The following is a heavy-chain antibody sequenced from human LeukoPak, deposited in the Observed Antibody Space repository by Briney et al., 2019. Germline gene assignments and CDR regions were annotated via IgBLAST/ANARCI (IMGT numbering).Heavy chain of an antibody. J-gene: IGHJ4*02. CDR3: ARPPQQLVRYYFDY. CDR1: GYTFTSYG. Sequence: ASVKVSCKASGYTFTSYGISWVRQAPGQGLEWMGWISAYNGNTNYAQKLQGRVTMTTDTSTSTAYMELRSLRSDDTAVYYCARPPQQLVRYYFDYWGQGTLVTVSS. D-gene: IGHD6-13*01. CDR2: ISAYNGNT. V-gene: IGHV1-18*01.